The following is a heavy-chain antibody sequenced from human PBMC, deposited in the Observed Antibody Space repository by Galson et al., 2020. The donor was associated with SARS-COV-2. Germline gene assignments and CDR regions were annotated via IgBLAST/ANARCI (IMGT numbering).Heavy chain of an antibody. CDR1: GGSLSGYY. J-gene: IGHJ4*01. Sequence: SETLSLTCAVYGGSLSGYYWSWIRQPPGKRLEWIGEINHSGSTNYNPSLKSRLIISADTSKNQFSLMLSSVTAADKSVYYCARRESGLFVWFQRWHYLDYWSQGTLVTVSS. CDR3: ARRESGLFVWFQRWHYLDY. V-gene: IGHV4-34*01. D-gene: IGHD3-9*01. CDR2: INHSGST.